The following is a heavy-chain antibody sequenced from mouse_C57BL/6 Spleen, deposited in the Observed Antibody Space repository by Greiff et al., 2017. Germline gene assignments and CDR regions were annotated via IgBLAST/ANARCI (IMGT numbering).Heavy chain of an antibody. CDR3: ARGATTAPWFAY. V-gene: IGHV1-19*01. Sequence: EVKLQQSGPVLVKPGASVKMSCKASGYTFTDYYMNWVKQSHGKSLEWIGVINPYNGGTSYNQKFKGKATLTVDKSSSTAYMELNSLTSEDSAVYYCARGATTAPWFAYWGQGTLVTVSA. CDR1: GYTFTDYY. CDR2: INPYNGGT. J-gene: IGHJ3*01. D-gene: IGHD1-2*01.